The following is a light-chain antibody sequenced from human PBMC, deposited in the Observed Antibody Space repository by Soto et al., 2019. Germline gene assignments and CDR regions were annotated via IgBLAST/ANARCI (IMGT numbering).Light chain of an antibody. J-gene: IGKJ1*01. V-gene: IGKV1-5*01. Sequence: DIQMTQSPSTLSASVGDTVTVTCRASQSVSGWLAWYQQKPGEAPKLLIYDASVLPRGVPSKFRGRGAGTTIILTIAGLKPDVFGTYYCQQYETFSGTFGPGTRVEI. CDR1: QSVSGW. CDR3: QQYETFSGT. CDR2: DAS.